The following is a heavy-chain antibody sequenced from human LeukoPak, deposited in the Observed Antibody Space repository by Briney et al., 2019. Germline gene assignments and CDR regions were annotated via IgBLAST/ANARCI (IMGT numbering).Heavy chain of an antibody. J-gene: IGHJ6*03. CDR1: GFTFDDYA. Sequence: PGRSLRLSCAASGFTFDDYAMHWVRQAPGKGLEWVSGISWNSGSIGYADSVKGRFTISGDNAKNSLYLQMNSLRAEDTALYYCAKDSSYYYYYMDVWGKGTTVTISS. CDR2: ISWNSGSI. CDR3: AKDSSYYYYYMDV. V-gene: IGHV3-9*01.